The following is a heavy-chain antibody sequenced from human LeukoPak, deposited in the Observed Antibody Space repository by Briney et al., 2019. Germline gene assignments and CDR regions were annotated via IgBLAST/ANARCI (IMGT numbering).Heavy chain of an antibody. CDR2: INPNSGGT. D-gene: IGHD6-13*01. V-gene: IGHV1-2*02. CDR3: ARDPSSSWYFDY. CDR1: GYTFTGYY. J-gene: IGHJ4*02. Sequence: ASVKVSCKASGYTFTGYYIHWVRQAPGQGLEWMGWINPNSGGTNYSQKFQGRVTMTRDMSISTAYMELSRLRSDDAAVYYCARDPSSSWYFDYWGQGTLVTVSS.